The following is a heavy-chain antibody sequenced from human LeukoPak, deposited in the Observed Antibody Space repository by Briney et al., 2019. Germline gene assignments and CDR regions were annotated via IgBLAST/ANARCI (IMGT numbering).Heavy chain of an antibody. CDR1: GYTLTELS. CDR2: FDPEDGET. CDR3: ATEGITMVREPHWFDP. D-gene: IGHD3-10*01. V-gene: IGHV1-24*01. J-gene: IGHJ5*02. Sequence: ASVKVSCKVSGYTLTELSMHWVRQAPGKGREWMGGFDPEDGETIYAQKFQGRVTMTEDTSTDTAYMELSSLRSEDTAVYYCATEGITMVREPHWFDPWGQGTLVTVSS.